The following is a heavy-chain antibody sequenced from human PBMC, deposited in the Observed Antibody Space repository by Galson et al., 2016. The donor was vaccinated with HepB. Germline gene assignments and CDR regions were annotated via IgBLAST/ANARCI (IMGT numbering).Heavy chain of an antibody. J-gene: IGHJ5*02. D-gene: IGHD2-21*01. V-gene: IGHV3-23*01. CDR1: GLSFTNYA. Sequence: SLRLSCAASGLSFTNYAMSWVRQAPGKGLEWVSGISGSGAATYYADSVKGRFTISRDNSKNTLDLQMNSLRADDTAIYYCAKVHISLTPRFDPWGQGTLVTVSA. CDR2: ISGSGAAT. CDR3: AKVHISLTPRFDP.